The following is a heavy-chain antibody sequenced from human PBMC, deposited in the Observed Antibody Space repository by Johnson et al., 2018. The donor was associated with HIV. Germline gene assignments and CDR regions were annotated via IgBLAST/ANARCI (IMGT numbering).Heavy chain of an antibody. Sequence: HVQLVESGGGVVQPGRSLRLSCAASGFTFGSYAMHWVRQAPGKGLEWVAFIRYDGSNNYYADSVKGRFTISRDNSKTTLYLQMNSLRAEDTAVYYCARVMQADACDIWSQGTMVTVSS. D-gene: IGHD2-8*01. CDR2: IRYDGSNN. CDR1: GFTFGSYA. J-gene: IGHJ3*02. CDR3: ARVMQADACDI. V-gene: IGHV3-33*08.